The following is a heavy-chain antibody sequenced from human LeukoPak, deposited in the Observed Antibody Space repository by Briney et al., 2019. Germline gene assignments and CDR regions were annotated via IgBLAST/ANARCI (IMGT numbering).Heavy chain of an antibody. J-gene: IGHJ4*02. CDR2: ISYEGSNK. V-gene: IGHV3-30*18. CDR1: GFTFSSYG. CDR3: AKDSDSSGWYGSPFDY. D-gene: IGHD6-19*01. Sequence: GGSLRLSCAASGFTFSSYGMHWVRQAPGKGLEWVAVISYEGSNKYYADSVKGRFTISRDNSKNTLYLQMNSLRAEDTAVYYCAKDSDSSGWYGSPFDYWGQGTLVTVSS.